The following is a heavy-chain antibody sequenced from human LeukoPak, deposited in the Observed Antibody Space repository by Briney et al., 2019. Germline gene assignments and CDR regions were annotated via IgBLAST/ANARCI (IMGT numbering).Heavy chain of an antibody. CDR2: IYYSGST. Sequence: SETLSLTCTVSGGSMTNSTYYWGWIRQPPGKGLEWIGSIYYSGSTYYNPSFKSRITISVDTSKNQFSLKLSSVTAADTAVYYCARDQTSKGDAFDIWGQGTMVTVSS. CDR3: ARDQTSKGDAFDI. CDR1: GGSMTNSTYY. V-gene: IGHV4-39*07. J-gene: IGHJ3*02.